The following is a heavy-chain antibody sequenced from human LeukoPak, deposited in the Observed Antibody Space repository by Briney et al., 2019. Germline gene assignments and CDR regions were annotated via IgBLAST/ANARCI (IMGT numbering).Heavy chain of an antibody. CDR2: INWNGGST. CDR3: ARAGMIGTPYPDY. Sequence: GGSLRLPCAASGFTFDDYGMSWVRQAPGKGLEWVSGINWNGGSTGYADSVKGRFTISRDNAKNSLYLRMNSLRAEDTALYYCARAGMIGTPYPDYWGQGTLVSVST. V-gene: IGHV3-20*04. J-gene: IGHJ4*02. CDR1: GFTFDDYG. D-gene: IGHD3-22*01.